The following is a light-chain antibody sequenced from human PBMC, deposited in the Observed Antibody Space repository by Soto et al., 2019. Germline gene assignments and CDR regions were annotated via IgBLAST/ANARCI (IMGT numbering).Light chain of an antibody. V-gene: IGLV7-46*01. J-gene: IGLJ2*01. CDR2: DTD. Sequence: QTVVTQEPSLTVSPGGTVTLTCGSSTGAVTSGRYPYWFQQKPGQAPRTLIYDTDNEHSWTPARFSGSLLGGKAALTLSGAHPEDEADYYCLLSHSGVRVFGGGTKVTVL. CDR1: TGAVTSGRY. CDR3: LLSHSGVRV.